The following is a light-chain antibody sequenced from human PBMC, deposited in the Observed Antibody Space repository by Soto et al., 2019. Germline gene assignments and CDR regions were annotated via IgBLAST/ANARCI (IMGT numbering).Light chain of an antibody. J-gene: IGKJ1*01. CDR3: QQYNSFWT. V-gene: IGKV1-5*01. Sequence: DIQMTQSPSTLSASVGDRVTITCRANQSISTWLAWYQQKPGKAPKLLIYDAFYLERGVPSRFSGSGSGTEFTLTISNLQPDDLATYYCQQYNSFWTFGQGTKVEI. CDR1: QSISTW. CDR2: DAF.